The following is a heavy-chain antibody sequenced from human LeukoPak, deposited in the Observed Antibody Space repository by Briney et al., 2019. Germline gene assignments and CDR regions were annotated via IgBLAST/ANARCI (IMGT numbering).Heavy chain of an antibody. D-gene: IGHD6-19*01. CDR3: ARDSSSGLNAFDI. Sequence: GASVKVSCKASGYTFSGYGISWVRQAPGQGLEWMGWISGNNGNIKYAQKVQGRVTMTTDTSTSTAYMEPRSLRSDDTAVYYCARDSSSGLNAFDIWGQGTMVTVSS. CDR1: GYTFSGYG. V-gene: IGHV1-18*01. J-gene: IGHJ3*02. CDR2: ISGNNGNI.